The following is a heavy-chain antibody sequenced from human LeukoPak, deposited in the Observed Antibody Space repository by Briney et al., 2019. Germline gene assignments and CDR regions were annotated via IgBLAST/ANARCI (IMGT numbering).Heavy chain of an antibody. D-gene: IGHD6-19*01. Sequence: GGSLRLSCAASGFTFSSYEMNWVRQAPGKGLEWVSAISGSGGSTYYADSVKGRFTISRDNSKNTLYLQMNSLRAEDTAVYYCAKGDQLPAAGGSGWYTAFDYWGQGTLVTVSS. CDR1: GFTFSSYE. J-gene: IGHJ4*02. CDR2: ISGSGGST. CDR3: AKGDQLPAAGGSGWYTAFDY. V-gene: IGHV3-23*01.